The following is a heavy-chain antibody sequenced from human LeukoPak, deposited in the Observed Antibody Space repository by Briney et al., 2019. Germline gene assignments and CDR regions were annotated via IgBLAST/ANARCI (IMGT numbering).Heavy chain of an antibody. CDR3: ARAPPSGYSYGAFDY. Sequence: GGSLRLSCAASGFTFSSYAMRWVRQAPGKGLEWVAVISYDGSNKYYADSVKGRFTISRDNSKNTLYLQMNSLRAEDTAVYYCARAPPSGYSYGAFDYWGQGTLVTVSS. CDR2: ISYDGSNK. V-gene: IGHV3-30-3*01. D-gene: IGHD5-18*01. CDR1: GFTFSSYA. J-gene: IGHJ4*02.